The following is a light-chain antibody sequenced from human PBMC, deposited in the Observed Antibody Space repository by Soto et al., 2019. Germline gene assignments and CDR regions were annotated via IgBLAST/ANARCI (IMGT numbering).Light chain of an antibody. V-gene: IGKV1-5*03. CDR1: QTISSW. Sequence: DIQMTQSPSTLSGSLGDRVTVTCRASQTISSWLAWYQQKPGKAPKLLIYKASTLQSGVPSRFSGSGSGTDFTLTISSLQPEHFATYYCLQDYNYPLTFGGGTKVDI. CDR2: KAS. CDR3: LQDYNYPLT. J-gene: IGKJ4*01.